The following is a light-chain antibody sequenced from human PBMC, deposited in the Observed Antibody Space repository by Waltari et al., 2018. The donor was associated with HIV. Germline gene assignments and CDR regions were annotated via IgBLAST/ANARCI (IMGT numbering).Light chain of an antibody. CDR3: QHYDTFPYT. CDR1: QGISSW. Sequence: DIQMTQSPPSLSASVGDTVTITCRASQGISSWLAWYQQKPGEAPKPLIYAASSLQTGVPSRFSGSGTGTHITLTITSLQPEDFATYYCQHYDTFPYTFGQGTRLETK. J-gene: IGKJ2*01. CDR2: AAS. V-gene: IGKV1D-16*01.